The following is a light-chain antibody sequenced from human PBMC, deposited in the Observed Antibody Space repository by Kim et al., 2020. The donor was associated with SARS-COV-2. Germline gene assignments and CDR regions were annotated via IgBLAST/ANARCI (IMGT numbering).Light chain of an antibody. CDR1: QSVSSN. Sequence: EIVMTQSPATLSVSPGERATLSCRASQSVSSNLAWYQQKPGQAPRLLIFGTSTRATGIPARFSGSGFGTEFTLTISSLQSEDFAVYYCQRYNNWRQFTFGPGTKVDIK. CDR3: QRYNNWRQFT. V-gene: IGKV3-15*01. J-gene: IGKJ3*01. CDR2: GTS.